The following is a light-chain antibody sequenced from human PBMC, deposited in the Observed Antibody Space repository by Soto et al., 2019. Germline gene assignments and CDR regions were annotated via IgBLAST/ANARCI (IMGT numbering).Light chain of an antibody. V-gene: IGKV3-15*01. CDR3: QHYNNWPLT. J-gene: IGKJ4*01. Sequence: EIVMTQSPATLSVSPGERATLSCRASQSVSSNLAWFQQRPGQAPRLLIYGASTRATGVPARFSGSGSGTEFTLTISSLLSEDFTIYYCQHYNNWPLTFGGGTKVEI. CDR2: GAS. CDR1: QSVSSN.